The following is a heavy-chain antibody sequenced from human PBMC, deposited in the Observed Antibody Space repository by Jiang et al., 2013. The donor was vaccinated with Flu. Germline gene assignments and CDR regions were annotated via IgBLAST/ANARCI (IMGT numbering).Heavy chain of an antibody. J-gene: IGHJ4*02. Sequence: GSGLVKPSETLSLTCTVSGGSISSRSYYWGWIRQPPGKGLEWIASIYYSGNTYYNPSLKSRVTMSVDTSKNQFSLNLSSVTAADTAVYYCARLLYDRSGYYYFDYWGQGTLVTVSS. CDR1: GGSISSRSYY. V-gene: IGHV4-39*01. D-gene: IGHD3-22*01. CDR3: ARLLYDRSGYYYFDY. CDR2: IYYSGNT.